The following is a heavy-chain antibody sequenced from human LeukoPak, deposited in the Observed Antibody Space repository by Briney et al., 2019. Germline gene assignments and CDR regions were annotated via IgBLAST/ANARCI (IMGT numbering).Heavy chain of an antibody. Sequence: GASVKVSCKAFGATLNIGHAFIWARQAPGQGLQWMGRMIPFLGEVNYAQNFQGRVSFTADRSTATMYMELKRLRLDDTAIYYCSPCGHAYDWFGPWSQGTLVTVSA. J-gene: IGHJ5*02. CDR1: GATLNIGHA. V-gene: IGHV1-69*04. D-gene: IGHD5-12*01. CDR3: SPCGHAYDWFGP. CDR2: MIPFLGEV.